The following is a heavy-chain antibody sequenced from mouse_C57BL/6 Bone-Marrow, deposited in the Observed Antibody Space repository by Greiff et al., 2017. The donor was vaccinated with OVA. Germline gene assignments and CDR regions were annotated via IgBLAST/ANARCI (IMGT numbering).Heavy chain of an antibody. V-gene: IGHV1-19*01. Sequence: LVEPGASVKMSCKASGYTFTDYYMNWVKQSHGKSLEWIGVINPYNGGTSYNQKFKGKATLTVDKSSSTAYMELNSLTSEDSAVYYCAREDYDYWGQGTSVTVSS. CDR2: INPYNGGT. J-gene: IGHJ4*01. CDR3: AREDYDY. D-gene: IGHD2-4*01. CDR1: GYTFTDYY.